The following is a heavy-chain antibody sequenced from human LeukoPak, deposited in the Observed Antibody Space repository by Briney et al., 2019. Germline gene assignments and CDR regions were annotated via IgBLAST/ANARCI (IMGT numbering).Heavy chain of an antibody. D-gene: IGHD1-1*01. Sequence: PSETLSLTCAVYGGSFSGYYWSWIRQPPGKGLEWIGEINHSGSTNYNPSLKSRVTISVDTSKNQFSLKLSSVTAADTAVYYCARVRGSYYYYYMDVWGKGTTVTVSS. J-gene: IGHJ6*03. CDR1: GGSFSGYY. V-gene: IGHV4-34*01. CDR2: INHSGST. CDR3: ARVRGSYYYYYMDV.